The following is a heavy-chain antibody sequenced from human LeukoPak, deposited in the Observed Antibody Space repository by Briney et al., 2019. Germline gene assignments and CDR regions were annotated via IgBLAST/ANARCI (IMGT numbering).Heavy chain of an antibody. V-gene: IGHV1-2*02. CDR3: ARALPHRRLMDTTMEQHWFDP. J-gene: IGHJ5*02. CDR2: INPNSGGT. Sequence: ASVKVSCKASGYTFTGYYMHWVRQAPGQGLEWMGWINPNSGGTNYAQKFQGRVTVTRDMSTSTVYMELSSLRSEDTAMYYCARALPHRRLMDTTMEQHWFDPWGQGTLVTVSS. CDR1: GYTFTGYY. D-gene: IGHD5-18*01.